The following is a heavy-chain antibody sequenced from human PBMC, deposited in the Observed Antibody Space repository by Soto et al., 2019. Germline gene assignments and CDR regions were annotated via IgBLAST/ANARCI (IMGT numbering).Heavy chain of an antibody. D-gene: IGHD3-10*01. CDR2: INHSGST. CDR3: ARQKGTYYYYGMDV. CDR1: GGSFSGYY. V-gene: IGHV4-34*01. J-gene: IGHJ6*02. Sequence: QVQLQQWGAGLLKPSETLSLTCAVYGGSFSGYYWSWIRQPPGKGLEWIGEINHSGSTNYNPSLKGRVTISVDTSKNQFSLKLSSVTAADTAVYYCARQKGTYYYYGMDVWGQGTTVTVSS.